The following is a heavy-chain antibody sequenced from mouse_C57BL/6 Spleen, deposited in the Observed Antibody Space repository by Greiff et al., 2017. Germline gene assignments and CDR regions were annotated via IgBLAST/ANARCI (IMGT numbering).Heavy chain of an antibody. Sequence: QVQLKQPGAELVKPGASVKMSCKASGYTFTSYWITWVKQRPGQGLEWIGDIYPGSGSTNYNEKFKSKATLTVDTSSSTAYMQRSSLTSVDTALYYCARVSTGVYWYIYVWGTGTTRTLSS. CDR1: GYTFTSYW. V-gene: IGHV1-55*01. CDR3: ARVSTGVYWYIYV. J-gene: IGHJ1*03. CDR2: IYPGSGST. D-gene: IGHD1-1*01.